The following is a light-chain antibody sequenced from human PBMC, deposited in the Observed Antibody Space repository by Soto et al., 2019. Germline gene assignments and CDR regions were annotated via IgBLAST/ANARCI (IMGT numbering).Light chain of an antibody. CDR1: QGISNN. V-gene: IGKV1-9*01. CDR2: GAS. J-gene: IGKJ4*01. Sequence: DIQLTQSPSFLSASVGDRVTITCRASQGISNNLAWYQHNPGKPPKLLIYGASTLQSGVPSRFSGSGSGTEFTLTISSLQPEDFATYYCQLLNNDPRALTFGGGTKVEIK. CDR3: QLLNNDPRALT.